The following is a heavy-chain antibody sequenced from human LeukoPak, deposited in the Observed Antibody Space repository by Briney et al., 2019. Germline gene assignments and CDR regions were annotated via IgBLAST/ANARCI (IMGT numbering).Heavy chain of an antibody. V-gene: IGHV4-39*07. D-gene: IGHD3-22*01. J-gene: IGHJ4*02. CDR1: GGSISTSNYY. CDR3: ARDRNKVVDY. CDR2: IYDSGATNYNPT. Sequence: SETLSLTCTVSGGSISTSNYYWGWVRQPPGKGLEWIGEIYDSGATNYNPTNYNPSLKSRVTISVDRSKNQFSLKLSSVTAADTAVYYCARDRNKVVDYWGQGTLVTVSS.